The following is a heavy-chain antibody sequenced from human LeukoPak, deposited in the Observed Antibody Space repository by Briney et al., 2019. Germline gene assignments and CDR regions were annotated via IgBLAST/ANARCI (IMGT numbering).Heavy chain of an antibody. CDR3: ARPGRGYSGDEGY. CDR1: KFMFSSYE. V-gene: IGHV3-48*03. D-gene: IGHD5-12*01. Sequence: GSLRLSCAASKFMFSSYEMNWVRQAPGKGLECVSYISSSGSTKYYADSVKGRFTISRDNAKNSLYLQMNSLRAEDTAVYYCARPGRGYSGDEGYWGQGTLVTVSS. J-gene: IGHJ4*02. CDR2: ISSSGSTK.